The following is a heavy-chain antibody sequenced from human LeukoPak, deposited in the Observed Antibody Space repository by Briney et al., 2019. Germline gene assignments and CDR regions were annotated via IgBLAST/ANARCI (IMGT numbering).Heavy chain of an antibody. D-gene: IGHD4-11*01. J-gene: IGHJ6*03. V-gene: IGHV4-34*01. CDR2: INHSGST. CDR3: AREVHDYSNYYYYYMDV. Sequence: ESSETLSLTCAVYGGSFSVYYWSWIRQPPGKGLEWIGEINHSGSTNYNPSLKSRVTISVDTSKNQFSLKLSSVTAADTAVYYCAREVHDYSNYYYYYMDVWGKGTTVTVSS. CDR1: GGSFSVYY.